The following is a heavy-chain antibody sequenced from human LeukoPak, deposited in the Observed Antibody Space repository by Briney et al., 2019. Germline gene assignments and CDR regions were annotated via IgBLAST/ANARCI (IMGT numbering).Heavy chain of an antibody. CDR1: GFTFSSYA. CDR2: ISYDGSNK. J-gene: IGHJ4*02. D-gene: IGHD3-22*01. V-gene: IGHV3-30-3*01. Sequence: GGSLRPSCAASGFTFSSYAMSWVRQAPGKGLEWVAVISYDGSNKYYADSVKGRFTISRDNSKNTLYLQMNSLRAEDTAVYYCARDLVYYDSSGSFDYWGQGTLVTVSS. CDR3: ARDLVYYDSSGSFDY.